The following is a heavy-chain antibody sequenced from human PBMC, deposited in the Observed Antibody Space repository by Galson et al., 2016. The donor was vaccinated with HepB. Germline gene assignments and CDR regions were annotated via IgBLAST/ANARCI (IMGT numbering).Heavy chain of an antibody. J-gene: IGHJ3*01. V-gene: IGHV3-23*01. Sequence: SLRLSCAASGFSFSTSGMSWVRQTPGRGLEWVSGITGSGATTHYADSVKGRFIISRDNAENSLYLHMNNLRAEDTGVYYCVRDVRSLWSAYSAQDAFDVWGQGTKVTVSS. D-gene: IGHD3-3*01. CDR1: GFSFSTSG. CDR2: ITGSGATT. CDR3: VRDVRSLWSAYSAQDAFDV.